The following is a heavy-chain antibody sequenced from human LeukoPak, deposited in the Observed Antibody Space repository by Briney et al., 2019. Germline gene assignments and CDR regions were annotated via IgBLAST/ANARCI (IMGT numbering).Heavy chain of an antibody. CDR2: IYHSGST. CDR1: GGSISSSSYY. Sequence: PSETLSLTCTVSGGSISSSSYYWGWIRQPPGKGLEWIGSIYHSGSTFYNPSLKSRVTISVDTSKNQFSLKLSSVTAADTAIYYCARDQDYYGSGSYGPDHWGQGTQVTVSS. D-gene: IGHD3-10*01. V-gene: IGHV4-39*07. CDR3: ARDQDYYGSGSYGPDH. J-gene: IGHJ4*02.